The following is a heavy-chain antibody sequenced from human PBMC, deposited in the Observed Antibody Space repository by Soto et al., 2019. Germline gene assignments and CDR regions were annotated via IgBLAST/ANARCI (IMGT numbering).Heavy chain of an antibody. D-gene: IGHD3-10*02. CDR2: ISGSAGST. J-gene: IGHJ6*02. CDR3: ASNKVFGEYGTEV. Sequence: GGSLRLSCAASGLTFSTYAMSWVRQAPGKGLEWVSSISGSAGSTYYADSVKGRFTITRDNSKNTLYLQMNSLRAEDTAVYYCASNKVFGEYGTEVWGQGTTVTVSS. CDR1: GLTFSTYA. V-gene: IGHV3-23*01.